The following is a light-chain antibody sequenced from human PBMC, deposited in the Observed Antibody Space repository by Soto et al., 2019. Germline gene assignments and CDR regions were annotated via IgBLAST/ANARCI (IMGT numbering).Light chain of an antibody. V-gene: IGKV1-33*01. J-gene: IGKJ4*01. CDR3: QQYEDLPLT. CDR1: QGISSY. Sequence: DIQLTQSPSSLSASVGDRVTITCRVSQGISSYLNWYQQKPGKAPKLLIYDASNLETGVPSRFSGTGSGTDFTLILSRLQPEDVATYYCQQYEDLPLTFGGGTKVDIK. CDR2: DAS.